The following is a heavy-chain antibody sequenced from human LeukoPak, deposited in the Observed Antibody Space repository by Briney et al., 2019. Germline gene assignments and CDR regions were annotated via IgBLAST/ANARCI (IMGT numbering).Heavy chain of an antibody. D-gene: IGHD6-19*01. J-gene: IGHJ2*01. CDR3: ARDAFTSSSGWYFDL. CDR2: MYYSGST. Sequence: SETLSLTCTVSGGSITSGGYYWSWIRQHPGKGLEWIAYMYYSGSTYYNPSLKSRVTISVDTSENQFSLKLSSVTAADTAVYYCARDAFTSSSGWYFDLWGRGTLVSVSS. CDR1: GGSITSGGYY. V-gene: IGHV4-31*03.